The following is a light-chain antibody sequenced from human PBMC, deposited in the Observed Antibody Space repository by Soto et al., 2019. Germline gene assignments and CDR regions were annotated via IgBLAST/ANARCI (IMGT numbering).Light chain of an antibody. Sequence: DIQMTQSPSSLSASVGDTVTLTCRASQDVDTWLAWFQQRPGKAPKLLISQASTLASGVPSRFSGSGSGTVFTLSISSLHPDDFASYFCQQYHTFWWSFGPGSKVEIK. V-gene: IGKV1-5*03. CDR3: QQYHTFWWS. CDR1: QDVDTW. CDR2: QAS. J-gene: IGKJ1*01.